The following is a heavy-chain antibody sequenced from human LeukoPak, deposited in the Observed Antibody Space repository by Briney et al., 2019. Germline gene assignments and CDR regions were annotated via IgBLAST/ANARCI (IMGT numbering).Heavy chain of an antibody. CDR2: INPNGGST. CDR1: GYTFTGYY. D-gene: IGHD1-26*01. Sequence: ASVKVSCKASGYTFTGYYMHWVRQAPGQGLEWMGRINPNGGSTNCAQKFQGRVTMTRDTSTSTVYMELSSLRSEDTAVYYCARGCSGSFRSGGCYWGQGTLVTVSS. CDR3: ARGCSGSFRSGGCY. V-gene: IGHV1-46*01. J-gene: IGHJ4*02.